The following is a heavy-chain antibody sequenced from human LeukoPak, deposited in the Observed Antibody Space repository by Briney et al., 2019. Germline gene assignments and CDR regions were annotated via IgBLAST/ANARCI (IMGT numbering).Heavy chain of an antibody. CDR1: GFTFDDYA. CDR3: AFLGVVATGTDAFDI. CDR2: ISWNSGSI. D-gene: IGHD5-12*01. J-gene: IGHJ3*02. V-gene: IGHV3-9*01. Sequence: GRSLRLSCAASGFTFDDYAMHWVRQAPGKGLEWVSGISWNSGSIGYADSVKGRFTISRDNAKNSLYLQMNSLRAEDTALYYCAFLGVVATGTDAFDIWGQGTMVTVSS.